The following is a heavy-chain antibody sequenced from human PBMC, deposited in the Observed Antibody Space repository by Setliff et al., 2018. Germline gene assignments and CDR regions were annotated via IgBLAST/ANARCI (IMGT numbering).Heavy chain of an antibody. J-gene: IGHJ4*02. D-gene: IGHD3-9*01. CDR2: IKQDGSEK. CDR3: ARDRLRYFDWLLCTAIDY. Sequence: GGSLRLSCAASGFTFSSYWMSWVRQAPGKGLEWVANIKQDGSEKYYVDSVKGRFTISRDNAKNSLYLQMNSLRAEDTAVYYCARDRLRYFDWLLCTAIDYWGQGTLVTVSS. V-gene: IGHV3-7*01. CDR1: GFTFSSYW.